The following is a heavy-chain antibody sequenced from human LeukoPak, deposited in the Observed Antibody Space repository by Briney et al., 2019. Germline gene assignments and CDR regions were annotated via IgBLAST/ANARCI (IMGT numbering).Heavy chain of an antibody. V-gene: IGHV1-3*03. J-gene: IGHJ4*02. Sequence: ASVKISCKTSGYTFTSYAMHWVRQAPGQRLEWMGWINAGNGNTKYSQEFQGRVTITRDTSASTAYMELSSLRSEDMAVYYCARVLMVRGVMFDYWGQGTLVTVSS. CDR3: ARVLMVRGVMFDY. CDR1: GYTFTSYA. CDR2: INAGNGNT. D-gene: IGHD3-10*01.